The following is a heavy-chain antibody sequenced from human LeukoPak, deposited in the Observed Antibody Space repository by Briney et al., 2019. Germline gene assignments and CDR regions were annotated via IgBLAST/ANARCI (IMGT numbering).Heavy chain of an antibody. CDR2: IWYDGSNK. CDR1: GFTLSSFG. J-gene: IGHJ4*02. Sequence: GGSLRLSCTASGFTLSSFGMHWVRQAPGKGLEWVAVIWYDGSNKNYADSVKGRFTISRDNSKNTVYLQMNSLRAEDTAVYYCVRDPYEACWGQGTLVTVSS. CDR3: VRDPYEAC. V-gene: IGHV3-33*08. D-gene: IGHD5-12*01.